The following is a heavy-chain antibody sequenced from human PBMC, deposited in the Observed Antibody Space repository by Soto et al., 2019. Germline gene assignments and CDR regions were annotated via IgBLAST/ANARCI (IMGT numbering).Heavy chain of an antibody. D-gene: IGHD2-2*01. CDR2: INCNSGGT. Sequence: QVQLVQSGAEVKKPGASVKVSCKASGYVFSGYYMYWVRQAPGQGLEWMGWINCNSGGTKYAQKFQDRVTMTRDTSISTAYMELSSLKSDDTAVYYCALAQNYHLQDSHAMDVGGQGTTVTVS. V-gene: IGHV1-2*02. CDR1: GYVFSGYY. CDR3: ALAQNYHLQDSHAMDV. J-gene: IGHJ6*02.